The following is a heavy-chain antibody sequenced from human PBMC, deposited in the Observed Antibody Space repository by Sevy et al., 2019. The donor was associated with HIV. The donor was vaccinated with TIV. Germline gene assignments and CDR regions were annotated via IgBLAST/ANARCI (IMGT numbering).Heavy chain of an antibody. J-gene: IGHJ4*02. CDR2: ISSSSSTI. CDR1: GFTFGSYS. D-gene: IGHD6-13*01. CDR3: ARRAYSSTWSLGY. Sequence: SGSLRLSCAASGFTFGSYSMNWVRQAPGKGLEWVSYISSSSSTIYYADSVKGRFTTSRDNAKNSLYLQMNSLRAEDTAVYYCARRAYSSTWSLGYWGQGTLVTVSS. V-gene: IGHV3-48*01.